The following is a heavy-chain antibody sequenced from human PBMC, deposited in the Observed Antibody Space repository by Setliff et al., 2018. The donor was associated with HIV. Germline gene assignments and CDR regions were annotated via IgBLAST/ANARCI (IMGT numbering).Heavy chain of an antibody. Sequence: ASVKVSCKASGYTFPSSGISWVRQAPGQGLEWVGWISAHNGETKYAQILQGRVTMTTDTSTSTAFMELRSLRFDDTAVYYCARDEYYYGSGSLDYWGQGTLVTVSS. CDR1: GYTFPSSG. CDR3: ARDEYYYGSGSLDY. V-gene: IGHV1-18*01. CDR2: ISAHNGET. J-gene: IGHJ4*02. D-gene: IGHD3-10*01.